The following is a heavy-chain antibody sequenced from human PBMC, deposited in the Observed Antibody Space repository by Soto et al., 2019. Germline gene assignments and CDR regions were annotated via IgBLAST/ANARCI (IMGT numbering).Heavy chain of an antibody. D-gene: IGHD2-2*01. CDR1: GGSISRYY. Sequence: SETLSLTCTVSGGSISRYYWSWIRQPAGKGLEWIGRIYTSGSTNYNPSLKSRVTMSLDTSKSQFSLKLTAVTAADTALYYGARGNCSSPNCYSFSGYYGMDVWGQGTTVTVSS. CDR3: ARGNCSSPNCYSFSGYYGMDV. V-gene: IGHV4-4*07. J-gene: IGHJ6*02. CDR2: IYTSGST.